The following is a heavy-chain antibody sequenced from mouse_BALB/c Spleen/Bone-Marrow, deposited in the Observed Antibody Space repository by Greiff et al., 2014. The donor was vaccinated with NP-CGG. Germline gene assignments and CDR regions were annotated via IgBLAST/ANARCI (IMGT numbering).Heavy chain of an antibody. CDR3: ARHGITRLLDY. J-gene: IGHJ2*01. CDR2: ISSGGSYT. Sequence: EVKVVESGGGLVKPGGSLKLSCAASGFTFSSYAMSWVRQTPEKRLEWVATISSGGSYTYYPGSVKGRFTISRDNAKNTLYLQMSSLRSEDTAMYYCARHGITRLLDYWGQGTTLTVSS. CDR1: GFTFSSYA. V-gene: IGHV5-9-3*01. D-gene: IGHD2-4*01.